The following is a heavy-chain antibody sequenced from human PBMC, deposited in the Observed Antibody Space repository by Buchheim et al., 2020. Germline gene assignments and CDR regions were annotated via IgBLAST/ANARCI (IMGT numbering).Heavy chain of an antibody. V-gene: IGHV3-72*01. Sequence: EVQLVESGGSLVQPGGSLRLSCAASGFTFSDHYMEWVRQAPGKGLEWVGRSRKKANGYTTEYAASVKGRFTISRDDSKTSLYLQMNSLKTEDTAVYYCARDLQASGNYWGQGTL. CDR3: ARDLQASGNY. CDR1: GFTFSDHY. D-gene: IGHD3-3*01. CDR2: SRKKANGYTT. J-gene: IGHJ4*02.